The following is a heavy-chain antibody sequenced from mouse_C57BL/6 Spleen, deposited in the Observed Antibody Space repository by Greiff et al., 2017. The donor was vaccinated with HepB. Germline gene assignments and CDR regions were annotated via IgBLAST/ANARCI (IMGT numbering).Heavy chain of an antibody. CDR2: IYPGDGDT. CDR3: ASPAYYSNPYFGY. CDR1: GYAFSSSW. D-gene: IGHD2-5*01. Sequence: VKLQESGPELVKPGASVKISCKASGYAFSSSWMNWVKQRPGKGLEWIGRIYPGDGDTNYNGKFKGKATLTADKSSSTAYMQLSSLTSEDSAVYFCASPAYYSNPYFGYWGQGTTLTVSS. J-gene: IGHJ2*01. V-gene: IGHV1-82*01.